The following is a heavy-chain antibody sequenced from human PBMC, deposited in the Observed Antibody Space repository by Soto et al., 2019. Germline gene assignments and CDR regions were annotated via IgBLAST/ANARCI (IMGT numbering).Heavy chain of an antibody. CDR2: IYYSGST. D-gene: IGHD5-18*01. J-gene: IGHJ5*02. CDR1: GGSISSGDYY. CDR3: AREVLDTAMGHPQYNWFDP. V-gene: IGHV4-30-4*01. Sequence: SKTLSLTCTVSGGSISSGDYYWNWIRQPPGKGLEWIGYIYYSGSTYYNPSLKSRVTISVDASKNQFSLKLSSVTAADTAVYYCAREVLDTAMGHPQYNWFDPWGQGTLVTVSS.